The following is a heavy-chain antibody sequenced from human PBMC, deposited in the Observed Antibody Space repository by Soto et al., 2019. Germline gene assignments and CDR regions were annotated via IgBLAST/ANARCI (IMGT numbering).Heavy chain of an antibody. CDR3: ARYIARAFTMDV. V-gene: IGHV5-51*01. Sequence: GESLKISCKASGYKIDTYWIAWVRQMSGKGLEWMGILYPGDSDTRYSPSFEGQVTISADKSISTAYLQWSSLKASDTAMYYCARYIARAFTMDVWGQGTTVTVSS. CDR1: GYKIDTYW. CDR2: LYPGDSDT. D-gene: IGHD2-15*01. J-gene: IGHJ6*02.